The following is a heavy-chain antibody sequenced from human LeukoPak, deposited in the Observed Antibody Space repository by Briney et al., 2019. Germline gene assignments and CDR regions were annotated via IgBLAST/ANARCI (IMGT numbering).Heavy chain of an antibody. V-gene: IGHV1-24*01. J-gene: IGHJ4*02. CDR1: GYTLTELS. CDR3: ATDWGYDSSGYYVY. Sequence: ASVKVSCKVSGYTLTELSMHWVRQAPGKGLEWMGGFDPEDGETIYAQKFQGRVTMTEDTSTDTAYMELSSLRSEGTAVYYCATDWGYDSSGYYVYWGQGTLVTVSS. CDR2: FDPEDGET. D-gene: IGHD3-22*01.